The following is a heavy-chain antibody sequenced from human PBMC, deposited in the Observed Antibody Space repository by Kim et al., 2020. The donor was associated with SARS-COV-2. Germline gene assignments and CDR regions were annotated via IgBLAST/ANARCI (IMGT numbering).Heavy chain of an antibody. Sequence: GGSLRLSCTASGFTFSTYAMHWVRQAPGKRLEWVAVLSVNGRHNFYADSVTGRFTISRDNSKNTVYLQMNSLRLEDTSLYYCARGAFSYGTVDFWGQGTL. D-gene: IGHD1-7*01. CDR3: ARGAFSYGTVDF. V-gene: IGHV3-30*03. J-gene: IGHJ4*02. CDR2: LSVNGRHN. CDR1: GFTFSTYA.